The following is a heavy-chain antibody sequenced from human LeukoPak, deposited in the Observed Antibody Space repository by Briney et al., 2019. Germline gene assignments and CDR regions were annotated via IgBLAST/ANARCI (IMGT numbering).Heavy chain of an antibody. Sequence: GGSLRLSCAASGFTFSSYAMHWVRQAPGKGLEWVAVISYDGSNKYYADSVKGRFTISRDNSKNTLYLQMNSLRAEDTAVYYCAKDYLYYGSGSYSPGLYFDYWGQGTLVTVSS. J-gene: IGHJ4*02. V-gene: IGHV3-30*04. CDR3: AKDYLYYGSGSYSPGLYFDY. CDR1: GFTFSSYA. CDR2: ISYDGSNK. D-gene: IGHD3-10*01.